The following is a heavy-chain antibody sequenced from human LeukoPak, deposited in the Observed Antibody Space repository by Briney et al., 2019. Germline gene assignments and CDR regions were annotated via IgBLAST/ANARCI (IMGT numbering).Heavy chain of an antibody. J-gene: IGHJ4*02. CDR2: IYYSGST. D-gene: IGHD3-9*01. CDR3: ARFSRYGLDY. V-gene: IGHV4-59*01. CDR1: GGSISSYY. Sequence: SETLSLTCTVSGGSISSYYWSWIRQPPGKGLEWIGYIYYSGSTNYNPSLKSRVTISVDTSKNQFSLKLSSVTAADTAVYYCARFSRYGLDYWGQGTLVTVSS.